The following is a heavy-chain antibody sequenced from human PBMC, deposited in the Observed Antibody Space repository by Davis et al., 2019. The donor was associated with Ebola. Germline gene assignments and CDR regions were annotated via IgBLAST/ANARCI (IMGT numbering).Heavy chain of an antibody. Sequence: SVKVSCKASGGTFSSYAISWVRQAPGQGLEWMGGIIPIFGTANYAQKFQGRVTITADESTSTAYMELSSLRSEDTAVYYCARLPTNYGDYENGMDVWGQGTTVTVSS. CDR1: GGTFSSYA. CDR3: ARLPTNYGDYENGMDV. J-gene: IGHJ6*02. CDR2: IIPIFGTA. D-gene: IGHD4-17*01. V-gene: IGHV1-69*13.